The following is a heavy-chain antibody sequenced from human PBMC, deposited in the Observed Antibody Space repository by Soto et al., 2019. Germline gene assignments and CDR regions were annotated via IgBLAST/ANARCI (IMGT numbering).Heavy chain of an antibody. CDR2: IIPIFGTA. J-gene: IGHJ6*02. CDR1: GGTFSSYA. Sequence: ASVKVSCKASGGTFSSYAISWVRQAPGQGLEWMGGIIPIFGTANYAQKFQGRVTITADESTSTAYMELSSLRSEDTAVYYCAREVYSSSWSPRDYYYYGRDVWG. D-gene: IGHD6-13*01. CDR3: AREVYSSSWSPRDYYYYGRDV. V-gene: IGHV1-69*13.